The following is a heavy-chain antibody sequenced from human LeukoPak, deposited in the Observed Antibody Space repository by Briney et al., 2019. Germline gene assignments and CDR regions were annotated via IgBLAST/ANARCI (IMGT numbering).Heavy chain of an antibody. D-gene: IGHD3-22*01. V-gene: IGHV3-23*01. J-gene: IGHJ3*01. Sequence: GGSLRLSCAASGFTFSSYAMTWVRQAPGKGLEWVSVIGASGADTYYSDSVKGRFTVSRDNSQNTLFLHMSSLRAEDTAVYFCARRPRDTSGYYLGAFHDWGQGTTVTVSS. CDR3: ARRPRDTSGYYLGAFHD. CDR2: IGASGADT. CDR1: GFTFSSYA.